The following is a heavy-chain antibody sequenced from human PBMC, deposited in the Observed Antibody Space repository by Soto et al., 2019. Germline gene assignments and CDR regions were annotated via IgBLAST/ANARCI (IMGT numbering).Heavy chain of an antibody. V-gene: IGHV1-69*01. CDR1: GSTFSSYA. CDR2: IIPIFGTA. Sequence: QVQLVQSGAEVKKPGSSVKVSCKASGSTFSSYAISWVRQAPGQGLEWMGGIIPIFGTANYAQKFQGRVTITADESTSTAYMELSSLRSEDTAVYYCARDRGYCSGGSSYEANWCDPWGQGTLVTVSS. J-gene: IGHJ5*02. CDR3: ARDRGYCSGGSSYEANWCDP. D-gene: IGHD2-15*01.